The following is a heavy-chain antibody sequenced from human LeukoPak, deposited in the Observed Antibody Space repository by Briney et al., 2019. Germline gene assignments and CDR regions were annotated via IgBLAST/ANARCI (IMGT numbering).Heavy chain of an antibody. J-gene: IGHJ4*02. CDR1: GGSISSYY. V-gene: IGHV4-4*09. D-gene: IGHD6-13*01. Sequence: SETLSLTCSVSGGSISSYYWSWIRQPPGKGLEWIGYIYTSGSTNYNPSLKSRVTISVDTSKNQFSLKLSSVTAADTAVYYCARSIAAAGPQEFDYWGQGTLVTVPS. CDR3: ARSIAAAGPQEFDY. CDR2: IYTSGST.